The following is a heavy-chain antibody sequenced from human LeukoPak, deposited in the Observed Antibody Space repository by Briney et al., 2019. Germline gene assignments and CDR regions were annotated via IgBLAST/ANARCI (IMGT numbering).Heavy chain of an antibody. D-gene: IGHD3-3*01. Sequence: SETLSLTCTVSGGSISSYYWSWIRQPPGKGLEWIGYIYTSGSTNYNPSLKSRVTISVDTSKNQFSLKLSSVTAADTAVYYCARQTMYYDFWGGYLDYYYMDVWGKGTTVTVSS. CDR2: IYTSGST. CDR1: GGSISSYY. V-gene: IGHV4-4*09. CDR3: ARQTMYYDFWGGYLDYYYMDV. J-gene: IGHJ6*03.